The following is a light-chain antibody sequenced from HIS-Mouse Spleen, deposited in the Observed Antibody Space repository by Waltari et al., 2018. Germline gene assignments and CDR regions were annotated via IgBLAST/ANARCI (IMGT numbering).Light chain of an antibody. V-gene: IGLV2-23*01. CDR1: SRDVGIYNL. J-gene: IGLJ2*01. CDR2: EGS. Sequence: QSALTQPASVSGSPGQSITISCTGTSRDVGIYNLVSWYQQHPGKAPKLMIYEGSKRPSGVSNRFSGSKSGNTASLTISGLQAEDEADYYCCSYAGSSTFVVFGGGTKLTVL. CDR3: CSYAGSSTFVV.